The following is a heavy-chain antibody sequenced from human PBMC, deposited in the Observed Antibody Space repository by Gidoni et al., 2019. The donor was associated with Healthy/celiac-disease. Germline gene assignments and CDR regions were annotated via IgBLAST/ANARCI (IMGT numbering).Heavy chain of an antibody. J-gene: IGHJ4*02. CDR1: GGSFSGYY. CDR3: ARGPSSGPYYFDY. D-gene: IGHD6-19*01. CDR2: INHSGRT. V-gene: IGHV4-34*01. Sequence: QVQLQQWGAGLLKPSETLSLPCAVYGGSFSGYYWSWIRPPPWKGLEGIGEINHSGRTNYNPSLKSRVTISVDTSKNQFSLKLSSVTAADTAVYYCARGPSSGPYYFDYWGQGTLVTVSS.